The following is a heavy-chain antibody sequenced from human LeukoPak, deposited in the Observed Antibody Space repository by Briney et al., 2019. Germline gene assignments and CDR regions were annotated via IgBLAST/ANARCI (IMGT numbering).Heavy chain of an antibody. CDR2: ISGSGGST. D-gene: IGHD2-15*01. V-gene: IGHV3-23*01. Sequence: GGSLRLSCAASGFTFSSYAMSWVRQAPGKGLEWVSAISGSGGSTYYADSVKGRFTISRDNSKNTLYLQMNSLRAEDTAVYYCAKVGVGVVVAWIDYWGQGTLVTVSS. J-gene: IGHJ4*02. CDR3: AKVGVGVVVAWIDY. CDR1: GFTFSSYA.